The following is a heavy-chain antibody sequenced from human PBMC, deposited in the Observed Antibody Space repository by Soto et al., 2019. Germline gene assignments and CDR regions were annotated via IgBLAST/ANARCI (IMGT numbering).Heavy chain of an antibody. Sequence: QVRLEESGPGLVKPSETLSLICSVSGGSANNATYFWKWIRHHPENGLAWIGYIYYSGSTRYNPSFKTRATLSIDTSKNQFSLRLNSVTVADTAVYFCARDADYGGSRGGMDVWGRGTTVTVSS. J-gene: IGHJ6*02. CDR2: IYYSGST. CDR1: GGSANNATYF. V-gene: IGHV4-31*03. D-gene: IGHD4-17*01. CDR3: ARDADYGGSRGGMDV.